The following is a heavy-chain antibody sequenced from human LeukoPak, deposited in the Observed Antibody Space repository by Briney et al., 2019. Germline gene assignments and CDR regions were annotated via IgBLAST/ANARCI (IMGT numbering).Heavy chain of an antibody. J-gene: IGHJ4*02. CDR1: GFTFSSYW. CDR2: IKQDGSEK. D-gene: IGHD3-3*01. CDR3: ARTYCDFWSAYTTYYFHY. V-gene: IGHV3-7*01. Sequence: GGSLRLSCAASGFTFSSYWMSWVRQAPGKGLEWVANIKQDGSEKYYVDSVKGRFTISRDNAKNSLYLQMNSLRAEDTAVYYCARTYCDFWSAYTTYYFHYWGQGTLVTVSS.